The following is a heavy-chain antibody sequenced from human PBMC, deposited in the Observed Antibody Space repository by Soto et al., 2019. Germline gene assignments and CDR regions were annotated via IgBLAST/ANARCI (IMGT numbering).Heavy chain of an antibody. CDR1: GFTFSRYW. V-gene: IGHV3-7*01. D-gene: IGHD3-3*01. CDR2: IKEDGTEK. CDR3: ARDTISFDI. J-gene: IGHJ3*02. Sequence: GGSLRLSCAASGFTFSRYWMSWVRQAPGKGPEWVANIKEDGTEKYHVNSEEGRFTISRDNAKNSLNLQMNSLRAEDTAIYYCARDTISFDIWGKGTMVTV.